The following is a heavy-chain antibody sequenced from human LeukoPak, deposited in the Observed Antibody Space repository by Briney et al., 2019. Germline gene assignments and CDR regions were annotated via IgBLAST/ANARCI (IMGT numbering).Heavy chain of an antibody. V-gene: IGHV1-24*01. CDR3: ATGTYSSGWYNWFDP. CDR1: GYTLTELS. D-gene: IGHD6-19*01. CDR2: FDPEDGET. Sequence: GASVKVSCKVSGYTLTELSMHWVRQAPGKGLEWMGGFDPEDGETIYAQKFQGRVTMTEDTSTDTAYMELSSLRSEDTAVCYCATGTYSSGWYNWFDPWGQGTLVTVSS. J-gene: IGHJ5*02.